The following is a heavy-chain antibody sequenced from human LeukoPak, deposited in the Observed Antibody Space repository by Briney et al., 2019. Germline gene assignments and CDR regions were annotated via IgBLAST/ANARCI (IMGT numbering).Heavy chain of an antibody. Sequence: PSETLSLTCTVSGGSISSYYWSWIRQPPGKGLEWIGSIYHSGSTYYNPSLKSRVTISVDTSKNQFSLKLSSVTAADTAVYYCARTVLAYCGGDCYENWFDPWGQGTLVTVSS. D-gene: IGHD2-21*02. J-gene: IGHJ5*02. CDR2: IYHSGST. V-gene: IGHV4-59*01. CDR1: GGSISSYY. CDR3: ARTVLAYCGGDCYENWFDP.